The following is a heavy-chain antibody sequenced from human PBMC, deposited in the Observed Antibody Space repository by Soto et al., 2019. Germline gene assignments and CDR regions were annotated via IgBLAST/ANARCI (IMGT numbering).Heavy chain of an antibody. Sequence: GGSLRLSCAASGFTFSNAWMSWVRQAPGKGLEWVGRIKSKTDGGTTDYAAPVKGRFTISRDDSKNTLYLQMNSLKTEDTAVYYCTTDVDGWNYGRNYDILTGSSPQALPFDYWGQGTLVTVSS. J-gene: IGHJ4*02. CDR1: GFTFSNAW. CDR2: IKSKTDGGTT. D-gene: IGHD3-9*01. CDR3: TTDVDGWNYGRNYDILTGSSPQALPFDY. V-gene: IGHV3-15*01.